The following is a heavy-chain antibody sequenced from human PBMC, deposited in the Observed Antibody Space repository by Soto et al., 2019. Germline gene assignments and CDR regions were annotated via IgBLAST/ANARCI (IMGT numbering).Heavy chain of an antibody. CDR1: GFTFSSYG. D-gene: IGHD3-16*01. J-gene: IGHJ4*02. Sequence: GGSLRFSCAASGFTFSSYGMHWVRQAPGKGLEWVAVIWYDGSNKYYADSVKGRFTISRDNSKNTLYLQMNSLRAEDTAVYYCARDGAGGYFDYWGQGTLVTVSS. V-gene: IGHV3-33*01. CDR3: ARDGAGGYFDY. CDR2: IWYDGSNK.